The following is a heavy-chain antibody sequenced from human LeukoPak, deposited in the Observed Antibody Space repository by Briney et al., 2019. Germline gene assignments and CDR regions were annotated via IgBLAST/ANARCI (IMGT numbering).Heavy chain of an antibody. Sequence: PGGSLRLSCAASGLNFNTYGMSWVRQAPGKGLEWVSGMSGSGGSTYYADSVKGRFIISRDNSNNTLYLQMNSLRAEDTAVYYCAKGDGYSGYQKGWAFDIWGQGTMVTVS. CDR1: GLNFNTYG. J-gene: IGHJ3*02. CDR3: AKGDGYSGYQKGWAFDI. V-gene: IGHV3-23*01. CDR2: MSGSGGST. D-gene: IGHD5-12*01.